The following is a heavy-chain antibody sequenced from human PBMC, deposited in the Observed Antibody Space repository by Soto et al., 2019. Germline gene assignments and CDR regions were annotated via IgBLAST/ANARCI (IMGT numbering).Heavy chain of an antibody. CDR3: ARDLDPSGSYYTDY. D-gene: IGHD3-10*01. V-gene: IGHV1-18*04. J-gene: IGHJ4*02. CDR2: ISPWRGNT. Sequence: ASVKVSCKASGYNFMPYGVNWVRQAPGQGLEWMGWISPWRGNTNYAQSFQGRVTMTTDTSTSTAYMELRSLTSDDTAVYYCARDLDPSGSYYTDYWGPGTLVTVSS. CDR1: GYNFMPYG.